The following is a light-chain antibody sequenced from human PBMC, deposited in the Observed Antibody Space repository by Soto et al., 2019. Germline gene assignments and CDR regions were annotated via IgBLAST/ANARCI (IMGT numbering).Light chain of an antibody. Sequence: DIQMTQSPSTLSASVGDRVTITCRASQSINSWLAWYQQKPGKAPKLLIYDASSLESGVPSRFSGSGSGTEFTLTISSLQPDDFATYYCQQYNSYPTFGQRTKVDI. V-gene: IGKV1-5*01. CDR3: QQYNSYPT. CDR2: DAS. J-gene: IGKJ1*01. CDR1: QSINSW.